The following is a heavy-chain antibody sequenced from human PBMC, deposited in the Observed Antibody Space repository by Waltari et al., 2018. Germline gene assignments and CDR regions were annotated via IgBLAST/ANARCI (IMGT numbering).Heavy chain of an antibody. CDR2: IYTSGSS. CDR3: AGGYSDYGGEYFQH. V-gene: IGHV4-4*07. D-gene: IGHD4-17*01. Sequence: QVQLQESGPPLVEPWETLSLTCTVSGVSVTDYYWSWIRQPAGKGLEFIGRIYTSGSSDYNPPPQGRATVSMDKAKNPFSLQLTSVTAADTAIYYCAGGYSDYGGEYFQHWGQGTPVSVSS. J-gene: IGHJ1*01. CDR1: GVSVTDYY.